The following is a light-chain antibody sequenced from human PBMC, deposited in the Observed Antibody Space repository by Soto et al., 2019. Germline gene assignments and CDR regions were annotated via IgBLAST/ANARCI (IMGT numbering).Light chain of an antibody. Sequence: QSVLTQHAFVSVSTGQTTTISCIGTTCDVGGYNYVYWYQQHSGKAPKLMIYDVSDRPSGVSNRFSGCKSGYTASLGISGLQAEDEADYYCSSYTSSSAYVVGTGTKVTV. CDR1: TCDVGGYNY. V-gene: IGLV2-14*01. CDR2: DVS. J-gene: IGLJ1*01. CDR3: SSYTSSSAYV.